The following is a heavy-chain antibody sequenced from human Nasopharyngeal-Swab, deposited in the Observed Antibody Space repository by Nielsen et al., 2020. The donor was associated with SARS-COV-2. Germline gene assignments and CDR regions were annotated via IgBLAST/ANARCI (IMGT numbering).Heavy chain of an antibody. J-gene: IGHJ5*02. Sequence: SETLSLTCAVYGGSFSGYYWSWIRQPPGKGLEWIGEINHSGSTNYNPSLKSRVTISVDTSKNQFSLKLSSVTAADTAVYCCARGRDTRGRNWFDPWGQGTLVTVSS. CDR2: INHSGST. V-gene: IGHV4-34*01. CDR1: GGSFSGYY. CDR3: ARGRDTRGRNWFDP. D-gene: IGHD3-22*01.